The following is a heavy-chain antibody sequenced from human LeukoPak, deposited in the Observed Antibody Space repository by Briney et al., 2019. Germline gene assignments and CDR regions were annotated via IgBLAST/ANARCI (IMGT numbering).Heavy chain of an antibody. CDR2: INHGEST. J-gene: IGHJ4*02. D-gene: IGHD4-17*01. Sequence: SETLSPTCAVYGGSFRGYYWNWIRQSPEKGLEWIGEINHGESTNYNPSLKSRVTTSVDTSKNQFSLKLNSVTAADTAVYYCARLNDYGDPFVNWGQGTLVTVSS. CDR1: GGSFRGYY. V-gene: IGHV4-34*01. CDR3: ARLNDYGDPFVN.